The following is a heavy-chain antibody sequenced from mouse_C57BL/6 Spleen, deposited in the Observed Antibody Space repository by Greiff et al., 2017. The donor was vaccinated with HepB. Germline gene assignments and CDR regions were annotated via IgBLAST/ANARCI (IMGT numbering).Heavy chain of an antibody. J-gene: IGHJ3*01. CDR3: ARDYYGSSSSFAY. CDR1: GYTFTSYW. D-gene: IGHD1-1*01. V-gene: IGHV1-64*01. Sequence: QVQLQQPGAELVKPGASVKLSCKASGYTFTSYWMHWVKQRPGQGLEWIGMIHPNSGSTNYNEKFKSKATLTVDKSSSTAYMQLSSLTSEDSAVYYCARDYYGSSSSFAYWGQGTLVTVSA. CDR2: IHPNSGST.